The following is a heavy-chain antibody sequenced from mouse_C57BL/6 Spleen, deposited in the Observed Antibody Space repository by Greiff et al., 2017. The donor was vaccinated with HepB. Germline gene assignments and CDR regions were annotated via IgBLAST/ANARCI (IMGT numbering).Heavy chain of an antibody. D-gene: IGHD1-1*01. J-gene: IGHJ3*01. CDR3: ARRDYSTGFAY. V-gene: IGHV1-18*01. CDR1: GYTFTDYN. Sequence: EVQLQQSGPELVKPGASVKIPCKASGYTFTDYNMDWVKQSHGKSLEWIGDINPNNGGTIYNQKFKGKATLTVDKSSSTAYMELRSLTSEDTAVYYCARRDYSTGFAYWGQGTLVTVSA. CDR2: INPNNGGT.